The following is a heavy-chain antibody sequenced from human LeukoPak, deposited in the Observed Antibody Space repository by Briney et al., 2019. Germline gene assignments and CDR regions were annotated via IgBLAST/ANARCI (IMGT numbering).Heavy chain of an antibody. CDR3: AKDLAVGGSYGRGYFDY. CDR1: GFTFSSYA. D-gene: IGHD1-26*01. J-gene: IGHJ4*02. Sequence: PGGSLRLSCAASGFTFSSYAMSWVRQAPGKGLEWVSAISGSGGSTYYADSVKGRFTISRDNSKNMLYLQMNSLRAEDTAVYYCAKDLAVGGSYGRGYFDYWGQGTLVTVSS. CDR2: ISGSGGST. V-gene: IGHV3-23*01.